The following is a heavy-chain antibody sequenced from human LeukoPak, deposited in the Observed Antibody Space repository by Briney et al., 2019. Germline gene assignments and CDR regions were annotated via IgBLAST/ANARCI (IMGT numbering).Heavy chain of an antibody. CDR2: ISPSGGST. CDR3: ARWRTTYLDY. V-gene: IGHV1-46*01. Sequence: ASVKVSCKASGYTFTNYYIHWVRQAPGQGLEWMGIISPSGGSTNYAQKFQGRVTMTTDTSTITVYMEVSSLRSEDTAVYYCARWRTTYLDYWGQGTLVTVSS. CDR1: GYTFTNYY. D-gene: IGHD1/OR15-1a*01. J-gene: IGHJ4*02.